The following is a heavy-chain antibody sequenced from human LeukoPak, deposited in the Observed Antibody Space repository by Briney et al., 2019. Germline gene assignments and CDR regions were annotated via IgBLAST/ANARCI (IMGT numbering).Heavy chain of an antibody. CDR3: ARGAIAVAGTLFDY. D-gene: IGHD6-19*01. CDR1: GGTFSSYA. V-gene: IGHV1-69*06. CDR2: IIPIFGTA. J-gene: IGHJ4*02. Sequence: SVKVPCKASGGTFSSYAISWVRQAPGQGLEWMGGIIPIFGTANYAQKFQGRVTITADKSTSTAYMELSSLRSEDTAVYYCARGAIAVAGTLFDYWGQGTLVTVSS.